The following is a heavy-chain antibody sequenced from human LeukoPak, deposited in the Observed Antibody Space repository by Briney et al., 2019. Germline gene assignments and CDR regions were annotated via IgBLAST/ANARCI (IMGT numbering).Heavy chain of an antibody. CDR1: GFTFSSYS. CDR3: AKGRGPAAVAPDY. D-gene: IGHD2-2*01. CDR2: ISSSSSYI. V-gene: IGHV3-21*04. J-gene: IGHJ4*02. Sequence: GGSLRLSCAASGFTFSSYSMNWVRQAPGKGLEWVSSISSSSSYIYYADSVKGRFTISRDNAKNSLYLQMNSLRAGDTAVYYCAKGRGPAAVAPDYWGQGTLVTVSS.